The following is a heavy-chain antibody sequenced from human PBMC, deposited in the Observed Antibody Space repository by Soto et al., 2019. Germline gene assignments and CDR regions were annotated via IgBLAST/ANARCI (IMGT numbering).Heavy chain of an antibody. D-gene: IGHD3-22*01. J-gene: IGHJ4*02. CDR3: ARVGEENYYDSSGYPSPPLIDY. V-gene: IGHV3-30-3*01. CDR1: GFTFSSYA. Sequence: SGGSLRLSCAASGFTFSSYAMHWVRQAPGKGQEWVAVISYDGSNKYYADSVKGRFTISRDNSKNTLYLQMNSLRAEDTAVYYRARVGEENYYDSSGYPSPPLIDYWGQGTLVTVSS. CDR2: ISYDGSNK.